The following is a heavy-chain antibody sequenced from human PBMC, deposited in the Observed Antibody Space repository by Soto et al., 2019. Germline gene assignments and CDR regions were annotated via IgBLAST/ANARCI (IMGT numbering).Heavy chain of an antibody. CDR2: IIPILGIA. D-gene: IGHD4-17*01. Sequence: VQLVQSGAEVKKPGSSVKVSCKASGGTFSSFTISWVRQAPGQGLEWMGRIIPILGIANYAQKIQGRVTITADKSTSRPCMELSRLRSEDTAVYCCASNVHDYGDYSAFYIRGQGAMVTVSS. J-gene: IGHJ3*02. CDR1: GGTFSSFT. CDR3: ASNVHDYGDYSAFYI. V-gene: IGHV1-69*02.